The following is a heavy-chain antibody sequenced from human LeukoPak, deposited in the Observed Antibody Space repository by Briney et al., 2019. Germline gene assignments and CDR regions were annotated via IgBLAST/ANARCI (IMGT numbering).Heavy chain of an antibody. CDR3: AKDSGLYYDSSGYYYAIDY. D-gene: IGHD3-22*01. V-gene: IGHV3-23*01. Sequence: QSGGSLRLSCAASGFTFSRYSMNWVRQAPGKGLEWVSAISGSGGSTYYADSVKGRFTISRDNSKNTLYLQMNSLRAEDTAVYYCAKDSGLYYDSSGYYYAIDYWGQGTLVTVSS. CDR2: ISGSGGST. CDR1: GFTFSRYS. J-gene: IGHJ4*02.